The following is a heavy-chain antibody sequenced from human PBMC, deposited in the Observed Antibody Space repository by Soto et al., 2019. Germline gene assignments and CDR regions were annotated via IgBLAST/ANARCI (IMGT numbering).Heavy chain of an antibody. V-gene: IGHV3-30-3*01. CDR2: ISYDGSNK. CDR3: ARGYGDYVFYFDY. CDR1: GFTFSSYA. J-gene: IGHJ4*02. D-gene: IGHD4-17*01. Sequence: QVQLVESGGGVVQPGRSLRLSCAASGFTFSSYAMHWVRQAPGKGLEWVAVISYDGSNKYYADSVKGRFTISRDNSKNKLYLQMNSLRAEDKAVYYCARGYGDYVFYFDYWGQGTLVTVSS.